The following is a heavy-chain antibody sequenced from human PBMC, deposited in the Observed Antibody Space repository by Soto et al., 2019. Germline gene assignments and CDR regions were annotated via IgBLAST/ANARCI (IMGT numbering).Heavy chain of an antibody. Sequence: GGSLRLSCAASGFTFSSYSMSWVRQAPGKGLEWVSGFRSGGDDDTTYYADSVRGRFTISRDNSKNTLFLQMNSLRAEDTTIYYCAKKVNSGSGSQFFDYWGQGTLVTVSS. J-gene: IGHJ4*02. V-gene: IGHV3-23*01. CDR1: GFTFSSYS. D-gene: IGHD3-10*01. CDR3: AKKVNSGSGSQFFDY. CDR2: FRSGGDDDTT.